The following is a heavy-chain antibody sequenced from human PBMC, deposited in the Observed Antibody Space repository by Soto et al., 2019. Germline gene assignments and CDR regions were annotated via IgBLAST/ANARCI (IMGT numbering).Heavy chain of an antibody. CDR1: GFTVSSNY. Sequence: EVQLVESGGGLVQPGGSLRLSCAASGFTVSSNYMSWVRQAPGKGLEWVSVIYSGGSTYYADSVKGRFTISRDNSKNTLYLQMNSLRAEDTAVYYCARATPPTVTTEDAFDIWGQGTMVTVSS. CDR3: ARATPPTVTTEDAFDI. CDR2: IYSGGST. J-gene: IGHJ3*02. V-gene: IGHV3-66*01. D-gene: IGHD4-17*01.